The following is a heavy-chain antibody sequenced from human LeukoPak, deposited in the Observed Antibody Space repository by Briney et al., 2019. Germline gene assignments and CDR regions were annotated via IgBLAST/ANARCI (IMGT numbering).Heavy chain of an antibody. CDR1: ALTFSDYS. V-gene: IGHV3-48*01. J-gene: IGHJ4*02. CDR3: AKDLAPASGWDNRGGYYFDY. D-gene: IGHD6-19*01. CDR2: ISSNGSTI. Sequence: PGGSLRLSCAASALTFSDYSMNWVRQAPGKGLEWISYISSNGSTIYYAASVKGRFTISRDSAKNSLYLQMKGLRAEDTAIYYCAKDLAPASGWDNRGGYYFDYWGQGTLVTVSS.